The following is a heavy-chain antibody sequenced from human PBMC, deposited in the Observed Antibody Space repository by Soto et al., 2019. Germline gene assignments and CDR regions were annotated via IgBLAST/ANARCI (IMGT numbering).Heavy chain of an antibody. D-gene: IGHD2-15*01. V-gene: IGHV1-18*01. J-gene: IGHJ3*02. CDR1: GYTFTSFG. CDR3: ARDHRGGTDAFDI. CDR2: ISAYNGNT. Sequence: QVQLVQSGAEVKKPGASVKVACKASGYTFTSFGISWVRQAPGQGLEWMGWISAYNGNTNYAENLQGRVTMTTDTSTRTAYMELRSLRSDDTAVYYCARDHRGGTDAFDIWGQGTMVTVSS.